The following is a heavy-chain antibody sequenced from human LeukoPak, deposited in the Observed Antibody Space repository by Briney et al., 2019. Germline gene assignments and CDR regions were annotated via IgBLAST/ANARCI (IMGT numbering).Heavy chain of an antibody. CDR2: INHSGST. J-gene: IGHJ3*02. CDR3: ARGNWKRTFDI. V-gene: IGHV4-34*01. CDR1: VGSFSGYY. D-gene: IGHD1-20*01. Sequence: PPETLSLTSAVYVGSFSGYYGSCIRDPPGKGREWIGEINHSGSTNYNPSLKSRVTISVDTSKNQFSLKLSSVTAADTAVYYCARGNWKRTFDIWGQGTMVTVFS.